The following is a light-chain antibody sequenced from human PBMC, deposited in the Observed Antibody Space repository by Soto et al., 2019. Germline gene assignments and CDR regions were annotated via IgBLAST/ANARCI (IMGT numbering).Light chain of an antibody. CDR1: QSVDTKR. J-gene: IGKJ5*01. V-gene: IGKV3D-15*01. CDR3: QQYSKWPIT. CDR2: GTS. Sequence: EIVWTQSPGTLSLSPGERATLSCRASQSVDTKRLAWYQQKPGQAPRLLIYGTSSRATGIPDRFSGSGSGTEFSLTISSLQSEDFAVYYCQQYSKWPITFGQGTRLEIK.